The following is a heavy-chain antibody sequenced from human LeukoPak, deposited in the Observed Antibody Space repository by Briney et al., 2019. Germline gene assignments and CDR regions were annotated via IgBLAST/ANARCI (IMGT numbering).Heavy chain of an antibody. Sequence: SQTLSLTCTVSGGSISSGGYYWSWIRQHPGKGLEWIGYIYYSGSTNYNPSLKSRVTISVDTSKNQFSLKLSSVTAADTAVYYCARDLNYYDSSGSHRWFDPWGQGTLVTVSS. D-gene: IGHD3-22*01. J-gene: IGHJ5*02. CDR1: GGSISSGGYY. CDR2: IYYSGST. V-gene: IGHV4-31*03. CDR3: ARDLNYYDSSGSHRWFDP.